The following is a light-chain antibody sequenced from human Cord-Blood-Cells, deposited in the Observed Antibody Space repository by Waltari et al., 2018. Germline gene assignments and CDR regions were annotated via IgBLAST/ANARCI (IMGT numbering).Light chain of an antibody. CDR3: QQLNSYPRIT. J-gene: IGKJ5*01. V-gene: IGKV1-9*01. CDR2: AAS. Sequence: DIQLTQSPSFLSASVGDRVTITCRASQGISSYLAWYQQKPGKAPKLLIYAASTLQSGVPSRFSGSGSGTEVTLTISSLQPVDFATYYCQQLNSYPRITFGQGTRLEIK. CDR1: QGISSY.